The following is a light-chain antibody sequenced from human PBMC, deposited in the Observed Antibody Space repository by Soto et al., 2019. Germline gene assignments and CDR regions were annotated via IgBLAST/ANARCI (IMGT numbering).Light chain of an antibody. CDR1: QSVSNNY. V-gene: IGKV3-20*01. J-gene: IGKJ1*01. CDR3: KQYGSSGT. CDR2: GAS. Sequence: EIVLTQSPGTLALSPGKRATLSCRASQSVSNNYLAWYQQKPGQAPRLLIYGASNRATGIPDRFSGSGSGTDFTLTIRRLEPEDFAVYYCKQYGSSGTCGQGTKVDIK.